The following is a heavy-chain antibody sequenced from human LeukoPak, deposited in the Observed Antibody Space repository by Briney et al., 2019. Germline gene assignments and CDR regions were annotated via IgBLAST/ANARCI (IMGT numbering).Heavy chain of an antibody. D-gene: IGHD1-26*01. J-gene: IGHJ4*02. CDR1: GFTFSSYS. CDR3: ARDPRGIVGATVFDY. V-gene: IGHV3-48*02. Sequence: LPGGSLRLSCAAPGFTFSSYSMNWVRQAPGEGLEWVSYISSSSSTIYYADSVKGRFTISRDNAKNSLYLQMNSLRDEDTAVYYCARDPRGIVGATVFDYWGQGTLVTVSS. CDR2: ISSSSSTI.